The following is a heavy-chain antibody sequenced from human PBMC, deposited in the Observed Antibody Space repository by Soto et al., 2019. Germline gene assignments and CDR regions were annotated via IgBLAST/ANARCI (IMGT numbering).Heavy chain of an antibody. J-gene: IGHJ4*02. CDR1: GYTFTSYY. D-gene: IGHD2-2*01. CDR2: INPSGGST. V-gene: IGHV1-46*03. Sequence: ASVKVSCKASGYTFTSYYMHWVRQAPGQGLEWMGIINPSGGSTSYAQKFQGRVTMTRDTSTSTAYMELSSLRSEDTAVYYCAREDIVVVPAAMNSEYFDYWGQGTLVTVSS. CDR3: AREDIVVVPAAMNSEYFDY.